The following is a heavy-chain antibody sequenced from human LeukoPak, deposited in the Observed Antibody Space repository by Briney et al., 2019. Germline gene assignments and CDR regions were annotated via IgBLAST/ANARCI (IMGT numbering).Heavy chain of an antibody. V-gene: IGHV3-23*01. CDR3: AKGVYSGTYYSDY. D-gene: IGHD1-26*01. CDR1: GFTFSSYG. Sequence: GGSLRLSCAASGFTFSSYGMSWVRQAPGKGLEWVAAISGSGGSTYYADSVKGHFSISRDNSKNTLYLQMKSLRAEDTAAYYCAKGVYSGTYYSDYWGQGTLVTVSS. CDR2: ISGSGGST. J-gene: IGHJ4*02.